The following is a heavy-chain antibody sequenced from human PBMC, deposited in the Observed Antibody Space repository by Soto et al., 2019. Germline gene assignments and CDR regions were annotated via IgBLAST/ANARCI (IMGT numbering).Heavy chain of an antibody. D-gene: IGHD5-12*01. Sequence: QITLKESGPPLVKPTQTLTLTCTFSGFSLSTSGVGVGWIRQPPGKALEWLALIYWDDDKRYNPSLKSRLTITKDTSKNQVVLTMTNMDTVDTATYYCAHVEGGYDNVDYWGQGTLVTVSS. CDR1: GFSLSTSGVG. J-gene: IGHJ4*02. V-gene: IGHV2-5*02. CDR2: IYWDDDK. CDR3: AHVEGGYDNVDY.